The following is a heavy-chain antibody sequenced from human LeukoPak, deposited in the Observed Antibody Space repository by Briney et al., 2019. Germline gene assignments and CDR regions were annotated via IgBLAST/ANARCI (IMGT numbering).Heavy chain of an antibody. D-gene: IGHD2-8*02. V-gene: IGHV3-30*04. CDR1: GFTFSSYA. CDR2: ISYDGSNK. CDR3: ATYRQVLLPFES. Sequence: GGSLRLSCAASGFTFSSYAMHWVRQAPGKWLEWVAIISYDGSNKYYADSVKGRFTISRDNSKNTLYLQMNSLRAEDTAIYYCATYRQVLLPFESWGQGTLVTVSS. J-gene: IGHJ4*02.